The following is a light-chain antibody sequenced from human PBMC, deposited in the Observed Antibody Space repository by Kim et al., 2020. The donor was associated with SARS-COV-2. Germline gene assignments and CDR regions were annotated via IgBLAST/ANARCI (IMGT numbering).Light chain of an antibody. CDR2: GAS. Sequence: EIVLTQSPGTLSLSPGDRATLSCRASQSVYGNYLAWYQQKPGQAPRLLIYGASSRATDIPDRFSGSGSGTDFTLTISRLEAEDFAVYYCHLYGSSPLFGPGTKVDIK. J-gene: IGKJ3*01. CDR1: QSVYGNY. V-gene: IGKV3-20*01. CDR3: HLYGSSPL.